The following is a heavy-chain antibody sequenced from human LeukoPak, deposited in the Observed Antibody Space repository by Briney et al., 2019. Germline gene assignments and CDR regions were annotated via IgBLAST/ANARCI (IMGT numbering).Heavy chain of an antibody. D-gene: IGHD6-19*01. CDR1: GFTFSRYG. V-gene: IGHV3-30*03. CDR2: ISYDGSNK. Sequence: PGGSLRLSCVASGFTFSRYGMHWVRQAPGKGLEWVAVISYDGSNKYYADSVKGRFTISRDNSKNTLYLQMNSLRGEDTAVYYCARGCAVSSGWYRYYYYYMDVWGKGTTVTVSS. J-gene: IGHJ6*03. CDR3: ARGCAVSSGWYRYYYYYMDV.